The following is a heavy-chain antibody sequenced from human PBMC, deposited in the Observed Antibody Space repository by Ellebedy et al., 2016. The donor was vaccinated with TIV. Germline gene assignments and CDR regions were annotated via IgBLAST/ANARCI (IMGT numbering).Heavy chain of an antibody. CDR1: GFTFSSYG. V-gene: IGHV3-33*03. CDR3: ARSSGDYRGYYFDY. J-gene: IGHJ4*02. CDR2: IWYDGSNK. D-gene: IGHD4-17*01. Sequence: GGSLRLXXAASGFTFSSYGMHWVRQAPGKGLEWVAVIWYDGSNKYYADSVKGRFTISRDNAKNSLYLQMNSLRAEDTAVYYCARSSGDYRGYYFDYWGQGTLVTVSS.